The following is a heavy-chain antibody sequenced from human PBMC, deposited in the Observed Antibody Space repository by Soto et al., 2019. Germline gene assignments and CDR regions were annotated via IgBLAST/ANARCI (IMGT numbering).Heavy chain of an antibody. D-gene: IGHD2-21*02. CDR1: GVGLSTYA. CDR3: ALPSCVGDCYSPFNY. CDR2: ISGNSGKT. Sequence: EVQLLESGGGFVQPGGSLRLSCTASGVGLSTYAISWVRQAPGKGLEWVSVISGNSGKTEYAESVKGRFSISRDKSDNTVCLQMNLLRAEDTAVYYCALPSCVGDCYSPFNYWGQGTLFTVSS. V-gene: IGHV3-23*01. J-gene: IGHJ4*02.